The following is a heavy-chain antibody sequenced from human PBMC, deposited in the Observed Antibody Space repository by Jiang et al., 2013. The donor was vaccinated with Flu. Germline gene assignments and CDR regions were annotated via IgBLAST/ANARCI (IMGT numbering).Heavy chain of an antibody. CDR1: GFTFSSYA. CDR2: ISGSGGST. V-gene: IGHV3-23*01. J-gene: IGHJ3*02. CDR3: AKDTYYYDSSGQGAAFDI. Sequence: VQLLESGGGLVQPGGSLRLSCAASGFTFSSYAMSWVRQAPGKGLEWVSAISGSGGSTYYADSVKGRFTISRDNSKNTLYLQMNSLRAEDTAVYYCAKDTYYYDSSGQGAAFDIWGQGTMVTVSS. D-gene: IGHD3-22*01.